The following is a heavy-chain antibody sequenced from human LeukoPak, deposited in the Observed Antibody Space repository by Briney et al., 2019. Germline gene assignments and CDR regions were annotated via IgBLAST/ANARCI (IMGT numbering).Heavy chain of an antibody. D-gene: IGHD3-10*01. CDR2: ISSSSSYT. Sequence: GGSLRLSCAASGFTFSDYYMSWIRQAPGKGLEWVSYISSSSSYTTYADSVKGRFTISRDNAKNSLYLQMNSLRAEDTAVYYCARASSILLWFGEPLGWFDPWGQGTLVTVSS. V-gene: IGHV3-11*05. CDR1: GFTFSDYY. J-gene: IGHJ5*02. CDR3: ARASSILLWFGEPLGWFDP.